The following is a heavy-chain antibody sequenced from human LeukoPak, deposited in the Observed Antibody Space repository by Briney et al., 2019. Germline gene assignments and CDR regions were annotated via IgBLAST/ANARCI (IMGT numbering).Heavy chain of an antibody. J-gene: IGHJ4*02. D-gene: IGHD5-18*01. CDR3: ARSLSAYTPLAVGY. CDR2: ISSSSSNT. V-gene: IGHV3-11*03. CDR1: GFTFSDHY. Sequence: GGSLRLSCAASGFTFSDHYMSWIRQAPGKGLEWVSYISSSSSNTNYADSVKGRFTISRDNAKNSLSLQMNSLRAEDTAVYYCARSLSAYTPLAVGYWGQGTLVSVSS.